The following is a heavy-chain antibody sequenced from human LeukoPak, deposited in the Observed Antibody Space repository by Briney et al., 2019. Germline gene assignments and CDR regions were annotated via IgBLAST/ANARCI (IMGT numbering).Heavy chain of an antibody. V-gene: IGHV4-34*01. J-gene: IGHJ4*02. D-gene: IGHD3-10*01. Sequence: SETLSLTCAVYGVSFSGYYWSWIRQPPGKGLEWIGEINHSGSTNYNPSLKSRVTISVDTSNNQFSLKLSSVTAADTAVYYCARASYGSGSYKYWGQGTLVTVSS. CDR2: INHSGST. CDR1: GVSFSGYY. CDR3: ARASYGSGSYKY.